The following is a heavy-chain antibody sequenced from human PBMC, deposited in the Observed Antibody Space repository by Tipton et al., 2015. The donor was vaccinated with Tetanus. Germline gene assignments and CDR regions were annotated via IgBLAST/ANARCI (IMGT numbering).Heavy chain of an antibody. CDR2: IKQDGSEK. Sequence: GSLRLSCAASGFTFRSYWMSWVRQAPGKGLEWVANIKQDGSEKYYVDSVRGRFTISRDNAKNSLYLQMKSLGAEDTAVYYCAREGLAVATLSGFCDYWGQGTLVTVSS. V-gene: IGHV3-7*01. D-gene: IGHD6-19*01. J-gene: IGHJ4*02. CDR1: GFTFRSYW. CDR3: AREGLAVATLSGFCDY.